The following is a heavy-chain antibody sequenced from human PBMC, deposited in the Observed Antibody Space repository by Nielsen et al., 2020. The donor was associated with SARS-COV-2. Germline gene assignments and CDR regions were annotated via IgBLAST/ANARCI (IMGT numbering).Heavy chain of an antibody. CDR1: GFPFSTYG. V-gene: IGHV3-30*03. Sequence: GESLKISCAASGFPFSTYGMHWVRQAPGKGLEWVAVTSYDGGNKFYGDSVKGRFTISRDNARNTLYLQMSGLRAEDTGVYYCASRQDGYNYDTQWGQGTRVTVSS. D-gene: IGHD5-24*01. CDR2: TSYDGGNK. J-gene: IGHJ4*02. CDR3: ASRQDGYNYDTQ.